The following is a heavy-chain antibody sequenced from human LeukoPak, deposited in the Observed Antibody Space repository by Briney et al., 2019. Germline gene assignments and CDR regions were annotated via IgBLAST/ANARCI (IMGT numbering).Heavy chain of an antibody. J-gene: IGHJ4*02. CDR3: ARGRGAAMASLNFDY. V-gene: IGHV3-7*01. CDR1: GFTFSSYG. CDR2: IKQDGSEK. D-gene: IGHD5-18*01. Sequence: GGSLRLSCAASGFTFSSYGMHWVRQAPGKGLEWVANIKQDGSEKYYVDSVKGRFTISRDNAKNSLYLQMNSLRAEDTAVYYCARGRGAAMASLNFDYWGQGTLVTVSS.